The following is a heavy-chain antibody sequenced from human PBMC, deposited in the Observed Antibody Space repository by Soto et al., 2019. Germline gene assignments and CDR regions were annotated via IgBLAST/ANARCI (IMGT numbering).Heavy chain of an antibody. CDR1: GFAFSSYA. CDR2: ISGSGGST. D-gene: IGHD6-19*01. V-gene: IGHV3-23*01. Sequence: EVQLLESGGGLVQPGGSLRLSCAASGFAFSSYAMSWVRQAPGKGLEWVSAISGSGGSTYYADSVKGRFTISRDNSKNTLFLQMNSLRAEDTAVYYCAKALQWLEGGWFDPWGQGTLVTVSS. J-gene: IGHJ5*02. CDR3: AKALQWLEGGWFDP.